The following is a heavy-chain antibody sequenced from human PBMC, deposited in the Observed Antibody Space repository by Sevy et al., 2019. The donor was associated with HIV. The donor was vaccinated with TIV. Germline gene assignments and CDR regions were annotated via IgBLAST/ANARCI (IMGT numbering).Heavy chain of an antibody. CDR1: NGSMNSYY. V-gene: IGHV4-59*01. CDR3: ARASSAWEQILDY. J-gene: IGHJ4*02. D-gene: IGHD1-26*01. CDR2: IYYSGTT. Sequence: SETLSLTCTVSNGSMNSYYWSWIRQPPGRALEWIGHIYYSGTTNYNPSLKSRVTISVDTSKNQFSLKLTSVTAADTAVYYCARASSAWEQILDYWGQGTLVTVSS.